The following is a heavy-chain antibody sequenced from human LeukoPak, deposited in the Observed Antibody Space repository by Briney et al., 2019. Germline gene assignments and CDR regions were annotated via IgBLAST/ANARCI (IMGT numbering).Heavy chain of an antibody. CDR3: ARDFSGYFESTNWFDP. V-gene: IGHV1-2*02. CDR1: GYTFTGYY. Sequence: ASVKVSCKASGYTFTGYYMHWVRQAPGQGLEWMGWINPNSGGTNYAQKFQGRVTMTRDTSISTAYMELSSLRSEDTAVYYCARDFSGYFESTNWFDPWGQGTLVTVSS. CDR2: INPNSGGT. D-gene: IGHD5-12*01. J-gene: IGHJ5*02.